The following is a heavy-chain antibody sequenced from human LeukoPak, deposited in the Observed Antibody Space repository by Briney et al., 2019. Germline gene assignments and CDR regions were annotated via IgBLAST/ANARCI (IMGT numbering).Heavy chain of an antibody. CDR1: GYSFTSYW. V-gene: IGHV5-51*01. D-gene: IGHD3-22*01. J-gene: IGHJ1*01. Sequence: GESLKISCKGSGYSFTSYWIGWVRQMPGKGLEWMGIIYPVDSDTRYSPSFQGQVTISADKSISTAYLQWSSLRASDTAMYYCARPHVYYDSSGYPVSEYFQHWGQGTLVTVSS. CDR2: IYPVDSDT. CDR3: ARPHVYYDSSGYPVSEYFQH.